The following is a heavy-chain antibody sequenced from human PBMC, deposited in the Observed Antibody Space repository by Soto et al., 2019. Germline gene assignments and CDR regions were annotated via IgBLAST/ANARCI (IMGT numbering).Heavy chain of an antibody. CDR2: ISWKSDSI. D-gene: IGHD3-3*01. Sequence: HPGGSLRLSCAVSGFTFDDYGMHWVRLAPGKGLEWVTAISWKSDSIGYADSVKGRFTVSRDNAKNSLYLEMTSLRAEDTALYYCAKSPRPTLLRFLDYGMDVWGQGTTVTVSS. CDR3: AKSPRPTLLRFLDYGMDV. V-gene: IGHV3-9*01. J-gene: IGHJ6*02. CDR1: GFTFDDYG.